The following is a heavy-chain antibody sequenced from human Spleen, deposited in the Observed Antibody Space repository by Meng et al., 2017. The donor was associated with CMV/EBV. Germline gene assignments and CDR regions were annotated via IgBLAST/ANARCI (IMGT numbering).Heavy chain of an antibody. CDR1: GTFTSYA. CDR3: ARGIRTYYFDSSGDPED. J-gene: IGHJ4*02. CDR2: IIPILGTA. D-gene: IGHD3-22*01. V-gene: IGHV1-69*11. Sequence: GTFTSYAISWVRQAPGQGLEWMGRIIPILGTANYAQKFQGRVTITTDESTSTAYMELSSLRSEDTAVYYCARGIRTYYFDSSGDPEDWGQGTLVTVSS.